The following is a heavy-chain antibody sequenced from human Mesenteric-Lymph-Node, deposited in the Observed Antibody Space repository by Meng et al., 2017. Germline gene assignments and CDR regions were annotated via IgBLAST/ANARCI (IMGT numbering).Heavy chain of an antibody. CDR2: INSDGRTT. Sequence: EVQLVESGGGLVQPGGSLRLSCAASGFTISRHWMHWVRQAPGKGLVWVSLINSDGRTTNYADSVKGRFTISRDNAKNTLYLQMNSLRAEDTAVYFCTGLSGPFDYWGQGTLVTVSS. CDR1: GFTISRHW. J-gene: IGHJ4*02. D-gene: IGHD6-19*01. V-gene: IGHV3-74*01. CDR3: TGLSGPFDY.